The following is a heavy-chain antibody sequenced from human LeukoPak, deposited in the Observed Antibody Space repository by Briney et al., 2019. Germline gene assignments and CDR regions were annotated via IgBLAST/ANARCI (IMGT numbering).Heavy chain of an antibody. D-gene: IGHD2-15*01. CDR2: IYYSAST. CDR3: ARDTRTAQGFDY. CDR1: GGFISSSSYY. V-gene: IGHV4-39*07. Sequence: PSETLSLTCTVSGGFISSSSYYWGWIRQPPGKGLEWIGSIYYSASTYYHPSLKSRVTISVDTSKNQFSLKLSSVTAADTAVYYCARDTRTAQGFDYWGQGILVTVSS. J-gene: IGHJ4*02.